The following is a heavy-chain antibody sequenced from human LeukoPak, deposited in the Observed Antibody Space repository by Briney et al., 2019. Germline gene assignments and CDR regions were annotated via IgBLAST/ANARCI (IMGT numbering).Heavy chain of an antibody. V-gene: IGHV4-34*01. D-gene: IGHD2-21*01. Sequence: AETLSLTCAVYGGSFSGYYWTFVRQTPGKGLERIGEIGHGGGTNYHPSLKSRVSISIDTSKKQFSLRLSSVTAADTAVYYCVRVPEGDSRPCDSWGQGTLVTVSS. J-gene: IGHJ4*02. CDR3: VRVPEGDSRPCDS. CDR2: IGHGGGT. CDR1: GGSFSGYY.